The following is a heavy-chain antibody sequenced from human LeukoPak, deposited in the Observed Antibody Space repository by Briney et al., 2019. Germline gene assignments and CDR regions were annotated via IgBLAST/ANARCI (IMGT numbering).Heavy chain of an antibody. Sequence: GGSLRLSCAASGFTFDDYTMHWVRQAPGKGLEWVSLISWDGGSTYYADSVKGRFTISRDNSKNSLYLQMNSLRTGDTALYYCAKGGNTYYDYVWGSPFAYWGQGTLVTVSS. V-gene: IGHV3-43*01. D-gene: IGHD3-16*01. CDR3: AKGGNTYYDYVWGSPFAY. J-gene: IGHJ4*02. CDR1: GFTFDDYT. CDR2: ISWDGGST.